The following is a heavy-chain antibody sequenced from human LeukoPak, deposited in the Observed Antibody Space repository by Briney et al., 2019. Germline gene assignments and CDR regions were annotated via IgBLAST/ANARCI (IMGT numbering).Heavy chain of an antibody. V-gene: IGHV1-2*06. D-gene: IGHD3-22*01. J-gene: IGHJ3*01. CDR1: GYTFTDYC. CDR3: ARTYCFDSSGSRDAFHF. Sequence: ASLKVSCKASGYTFTDYCMHWVRQAPGQGLDWMGRINPNSGGTNYAQKFQGRVTMTRDTSISTAYMELSRLRSDDAAVYYCARTYCFDSSGSRDAFHFWGQGTMVTVST. CDR2: INPNSGGT.